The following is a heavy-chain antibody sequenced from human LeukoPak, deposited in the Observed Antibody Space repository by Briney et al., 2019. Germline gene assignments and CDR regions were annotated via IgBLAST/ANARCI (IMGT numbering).Heavy chain of an antibody. Sequence: GSLRLSCAASGFTFSNYWMHWVRQAPGKGLVWFSRINSDGSSTTYADSVKGRFTISRDNAKNTLYLRMNSLRAEDTAVYYCARDRYMDVWGKGTTVTVSS. J-gene: IGHJ6*03. CDR2: INSDGSST. CDR1: GFTFSNYW. CDR3: ARDRYMDV. V-gene: IGHV3-74*01.